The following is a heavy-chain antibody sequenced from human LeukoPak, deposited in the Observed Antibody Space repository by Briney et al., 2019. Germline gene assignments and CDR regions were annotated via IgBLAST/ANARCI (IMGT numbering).Heavy chain of an antibody. D-gene: IGHD3-22*01. CDR3: ARLSDYYDSSGYRHYYYMDV. CDR1: GYSISSGYY. CDR2: IYYSGST. Sequence: SETLSLTCAVSGYSISSGYYWGWIRQPPGKGLEWIGSIYYSGSTYYNPSLKSRVTISIDTSKNQFSLKLSSVTAADTAVYYCARLSDYYDSSGYRHYYYMDVWGKGTTVTVSS. J-gene: IGHJ6*03. V-gene: IGHV4-38-2*01.